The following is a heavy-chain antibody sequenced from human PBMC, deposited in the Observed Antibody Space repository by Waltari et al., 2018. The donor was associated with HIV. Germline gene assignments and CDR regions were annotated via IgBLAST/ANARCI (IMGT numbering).Heavy chain of an antibody. D-gene: IGHD3-3*01. Sequence: QVRLQESGPGLVKPSQTLSLTCTVSGGSITSGTYFWSWIRQPPGKGLEWIGYIYHSGDSYYNPSLKSRVTISMDTSKKQFSLRLSSVTAADTAVYYCARGGDFWSGFPVWGQGTTVTISS. J-gene: IGHJ6*02. CDR1: GGSITSGTYF. V-gene: IGHV4-30-4*01. CDR3: ARGGDFWSGFPV. CDR2: IYHSGDS.